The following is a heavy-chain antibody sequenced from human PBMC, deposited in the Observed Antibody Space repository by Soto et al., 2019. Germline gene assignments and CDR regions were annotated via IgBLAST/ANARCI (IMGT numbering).Heavy chain of an antibody. V-gene: IGHV3-21*01. CDR2: ISRSSSNI. J-gene: IGHJ3*02. CDR3: ARRNYYDSSGYYYGAAFDI. Sequence: AESLTLSCAASGFTFSSFSMDCVRQVAGKGLEWVSSISRSSSNIYNAGSVKGRFTNSRDNAKNSLYLKMNSLRAEDTAVYYCARRNYYDSSGYYYGAAFDIWGQGTMVTVSS. D-gene: IGHD3-22*01. CDR1: GFTFSSFS.